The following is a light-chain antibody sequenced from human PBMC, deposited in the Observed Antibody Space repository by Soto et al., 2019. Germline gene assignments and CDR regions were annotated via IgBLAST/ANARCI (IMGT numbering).Light chain of an antibody. CDR2: EVS. V-gene: IGLV2-14*01. CDR1: SSDVGGYNY. CDR3: SSFTSINTWV. J-gene: IGLJ3*02. Sequence: ALTQPASVSGSPGQSITISCTGTSSDVGGYNYVSWYQQHPGKAPKLMIYEVSNRPSGVSNRFSGSKSGNTASLTISGLQTEDEADYYCSSFTSINTWVFGGGTQLTVL.